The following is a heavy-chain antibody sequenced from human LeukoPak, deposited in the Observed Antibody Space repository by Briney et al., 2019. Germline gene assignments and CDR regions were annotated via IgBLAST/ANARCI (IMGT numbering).Heavy chain of an antibody. Sequence: PGGSLRLSCAASGFTFSFYAMSWVRQAPGKGLEWVAGITSSGNTTYYADSVKGRFTISRDNSKNTLYLQMNSLRAEDTAVYYCARDNDSSGYYFDYWGQGTLVTVSS. J-gene: IGHJ4*02. CDR3: ARDNDSSGYYFDY. D-gene: IGHD3-22*01. V-gene: IGHV3-23*01. CDR1: GFTFSFYA. CDR2: ITSSGNTT.